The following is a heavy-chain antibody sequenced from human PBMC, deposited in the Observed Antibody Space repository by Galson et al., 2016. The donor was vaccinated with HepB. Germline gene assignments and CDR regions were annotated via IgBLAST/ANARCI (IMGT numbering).Heavy chain of an antibody. Sequence: LSLTCTVSGGSTSSSSYFWAWIRQPPGKGLEWIGSIYYSGTTHYNPSLQSRVSISVDTSKNQFSLRLTSVSAADTATYLCARQDRAGLVNFWGQGTMVTVSS. CDR3: ARQDRAGLVNF. CDR2: IYYSGTT. CDR1: GGSTSSSSYF. D-gene: IGHD6-19*01. J-gene: IGHJ3*01. V-gene: IGHV4-39*01.